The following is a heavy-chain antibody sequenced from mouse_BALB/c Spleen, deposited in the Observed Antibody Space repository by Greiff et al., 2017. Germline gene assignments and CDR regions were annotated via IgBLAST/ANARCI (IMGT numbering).Heavy chain of an antibody. CDR1: GYTFTDYN. V-gene: IGHV1-18*01. CDR2: INPNNGGT. CDR3: ARTEYYGSSWFAY. J-gene: IGHJ3*01. D-gene: IGHD1-1*01. Sequence: EVQVVESGPELVKPGASVKIPCKASGYTFTDYNMDWVKQSHGKSLEWIGDINPNNGGTIYNQKFKGKATLTVDKSSSTAYMELRSLTSEDTAVYYCARTEYYGSSWFAYWGQGTLVTVSA.